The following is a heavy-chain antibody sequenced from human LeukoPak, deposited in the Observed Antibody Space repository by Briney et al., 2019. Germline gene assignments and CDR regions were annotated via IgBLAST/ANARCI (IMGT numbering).Heavy chain of an antibody. CDR1: GGSISSSSYY. J-gene: IGHJ4*02. D-gene: IGHD2-2*01. V-gene: IGHV4-39*01. CDR2: IYYSGST. Sequence: SETLSLTCTVSGGSISSSSYYWGWIRQPPGKGLEWIGSIYYSGSTYYNPSLKSRATISVDTSKNQFSLKLSSVTAADTAVYYCARHVGRVVVPAAIDYRGQGTLVTVSS. CDR3: ARHVGRVVVPAAIDY.